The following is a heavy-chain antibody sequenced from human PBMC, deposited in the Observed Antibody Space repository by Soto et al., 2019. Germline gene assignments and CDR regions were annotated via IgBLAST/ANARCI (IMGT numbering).Heavy chain of an antibody. CDR1: GGSVSSGSYY. V-gene: IGHV4-61*01. J-gene: IGHJ5*02. Sequence: PSETLSLTCTVSGGSVSSGSYYWSWIRQPPGKGLEWIGYIYYSGSTNYNPSLKSRVTISVDTSKNQFSLKLSSVTAADTAVYYCARYLRITIFGVVRYWFDPWGQGTRVTAPQ. CDR3: ARYLRITIFGVVRYWFDP. CDR2: IYYSGST. D-gene: IGHD3-3*01.